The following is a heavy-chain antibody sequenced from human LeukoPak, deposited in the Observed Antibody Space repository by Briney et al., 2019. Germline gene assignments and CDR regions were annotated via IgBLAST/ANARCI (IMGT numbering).Heavy chain of an antibody. CDR3: ARGGSGYFFI. D-gene: IGHD3-22*01. Sequence: SETLSLTCTVSGGSISSSSYYWGWIRQPPGKGLEWIGSIYYSGSTYYNPSLKSRVTISADTSKNQFSLKLSSVTAADTAVYYCARGGSGYFFIWGQGTLVTVSS. J-gene: IGHJ4*02. CDR1: GGSISSSSYY. V-gene: IGHV4-39*07. CDR2: IYYSGST.